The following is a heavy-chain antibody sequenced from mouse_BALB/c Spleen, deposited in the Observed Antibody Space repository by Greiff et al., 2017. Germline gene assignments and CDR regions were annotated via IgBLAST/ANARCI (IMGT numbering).Heavy chain of an antibody. J-gene: IGHJ2*01. Sequence: QVQLQQSGAELVRPGSSVKISCKASGYAFSSYWMNWVKQRPGQGLEWIGQIYPGDGDTNYNGKFKGKATLTADKSSSTAYMQLSSLTSEDSAVYYCTITTATYYFDYWGQGTTLTVSS. CDR3: TITTATYYFDY. D-gene: IGHD1-2*01. V-gene: IGHV1-80*01. CDR1: GYAFSSYW. CDR2: IYPGDGDT.